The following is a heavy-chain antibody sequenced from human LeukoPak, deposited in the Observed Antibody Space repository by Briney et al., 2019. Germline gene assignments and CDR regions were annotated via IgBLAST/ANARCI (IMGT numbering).Heavy chain of an antibody. CDR3: ARETSGGVIGLDY. Sequence: SQTLSLTCTVSGGSISSGDYYWSWIRQPPGKGLEWIGYIYYSGSTYYNPSLKSRVTISVDTSKNQFSLKLSSVTAADTAVYYCARETSGGVIGLDYWGQGTLVTVSS. CDR2: IYYSGST. J-gene: IGHJ4*02. V-gene: IGHV4-30-4*08. CDR1: GGSISSGDYY. D-gene: IGHD3-16*01.